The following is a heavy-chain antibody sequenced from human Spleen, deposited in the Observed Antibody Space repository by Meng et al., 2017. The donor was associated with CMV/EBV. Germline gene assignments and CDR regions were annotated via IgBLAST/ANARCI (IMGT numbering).Heavy chain of an antibody. Sequence: SLKISCAASGFTFDDYAMHWVRQAPGKGLEWVSGISWNSGSIGYADSVKGRFTISRDNAKNSLYLQMNSLRAEDMALYYCAKIFRNAFDVWGQGTMVTVSS. CDR1: GFTFDDYA. J-gene: IGHJ3*01. V-gene: IGHV3-9*03. CDR3: AKIFRNAFDV. CDR2: ISWNSGSI.